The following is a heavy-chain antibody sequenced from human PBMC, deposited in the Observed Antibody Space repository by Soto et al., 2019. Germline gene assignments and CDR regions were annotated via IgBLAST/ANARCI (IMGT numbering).Heavy chain of an antibody. V-gene: IGHV1-69*13. CDR1: GGTFSSYA. Sequence: SVKVSCKASGGTFSSYAISWVRQAPGQGLEWMGGIIPIFGTANYAQKFQGRVTITADESTSTAYMELSSLRSEDTAVYYCARGGRYYGSGTYYYYYGMDVWGQGTTVTVSS. CDR3: ARGGRYYGSGTYYYYYGMDV. D-gene: IGHD3-10*01. CDR2: IIPIFGTA. J-gene: IGHJ6*02.